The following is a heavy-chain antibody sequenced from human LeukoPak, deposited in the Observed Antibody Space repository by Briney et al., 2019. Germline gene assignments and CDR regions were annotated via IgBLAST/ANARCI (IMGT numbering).Heavy chain of an antibody. CDR2: ISGYNGNT. CDR3: AREGCCNSTSCYKPFDY. J-gene: IGHJ4*02. Sequence: GASVKVSCKASGYTFTSYGISWVRQAPGQGLEWMGWISGYNGNTNYAQKLQGRVTMTTDTSTSTAYMELRSLRSDDTAVYYCAREGCCNSTSCYKPFDYWGQGTLVTVSS. V-gene: IGHV1-18*01. D-gene: IGHD2-2*01. CDR1: GYTFTSYG.